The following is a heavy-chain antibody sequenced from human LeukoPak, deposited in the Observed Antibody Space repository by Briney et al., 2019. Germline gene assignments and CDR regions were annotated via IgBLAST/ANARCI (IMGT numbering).Heavy chain of an antibody. CDR3: ARVSAGGVVISYYYMDV. CDR2: IKQDGSEK. V-gene: IGHV3-7*01. CDR1: GFTFRNYW. D-gene: IGHD3-3*01. Sequence: GGSLRLSCAASGFTFRNYWMSWVRQAPGKGLEWVANIKQDGSEKYYVESVKGRFTISRDNAKNSLYLQMNSLRAEDTAVYYCARVSAGGVVISYYYMDVWGKGTTVTVSS. J-gene: IGHJ6*03.